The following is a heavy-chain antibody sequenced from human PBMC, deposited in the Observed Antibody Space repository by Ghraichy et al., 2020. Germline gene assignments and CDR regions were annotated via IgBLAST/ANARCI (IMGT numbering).Heavy chain of an antibody. J-gene: IGHJ6*02. CDR1: GYTFTSYY. Sequence: ASVKVSCKASGYTFTSYYMHWVRQAPRQGLEWMGIINPSGGSTSYAQKFQGRVTMTRDTSTSTVYMELSSLRSEDTAVYYCARGDCSSTSCYLREYYYGMDVWGQGTTVTVSS. V-gene: IGHV1-46*01. CDR3: ARGDCSSTSCYLREYYYGMDV. CDR2: INPSGGST. D-gene: IGHD2-2*01.